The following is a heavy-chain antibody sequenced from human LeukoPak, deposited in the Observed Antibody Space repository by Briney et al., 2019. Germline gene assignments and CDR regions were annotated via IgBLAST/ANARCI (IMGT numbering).Heavy chain of an antibody. CDR2: IYYSGST. D-gene: IGHD3-22*01. V-gene: IGHV4-59*01. Sequence: SETLSLTCTVSGGSISSYYWSWIRQPPGKELEWIGYIYYSGSTNYNPSLKSRVTISVDTSKNQFSLKLSSVTAADTAVYYCARGRGYYGSSQVRFDPWGQGTLVTVSS. CDR1: GGSISSYY. J-gene: IGHJ5*02. CDR3: ARGRGYYGSSQVRFDP.